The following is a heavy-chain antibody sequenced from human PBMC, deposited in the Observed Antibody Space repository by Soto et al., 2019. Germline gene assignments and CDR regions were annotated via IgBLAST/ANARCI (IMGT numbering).Heavy chain of an antibody. V-gene: IGHV4-34*01. CDR3: STYGNFDY. J-gene: IGHJ4*02. CDR2: INHSGST. Sequence: SETLSLTCAVYGVSFSGYYWSWIRQPPGKGLEWIGEINHSGSTNYNPSLKSRVTISVDTSKNQFSLKLSSVTAADTAVYYCSTYGNFDYWGQGTLVTVSS. D-gene: IGHD2-2*01. CDR1: GVSFSGYY.